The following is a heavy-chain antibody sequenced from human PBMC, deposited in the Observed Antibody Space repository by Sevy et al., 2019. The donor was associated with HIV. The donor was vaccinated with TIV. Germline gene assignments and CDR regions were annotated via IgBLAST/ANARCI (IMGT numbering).Heavy chain of an antibody. V-gene: IGHV3-21*01. CDR3: ARETRLGGDRYSDY. CDR2: ISSSSSYI. CDR1: GFTFSSYS. J-gene: IGHJ4*02. D-gene: IGHD2-21*02. Sequence: GGSLRLSCAASGFTFSSYSMNWVRQAPGKGLEWVSSISSSSSYIYYADSVKGRFTISRDNAKNSLYLQMNSLRAEDTAVYYCARETRLGGDRYSDYWGQGTLVTVSS.